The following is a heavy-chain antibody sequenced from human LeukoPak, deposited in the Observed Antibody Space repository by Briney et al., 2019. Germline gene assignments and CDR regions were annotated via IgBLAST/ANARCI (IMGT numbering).Heavy chain of an antibody. CDR2: IIPIFGTA. V-gene: IGHV1-69*13. Sequence: ASVKVSCKASGGTFSSYAISWVRQAPEQGLEWMGGIIPIFGTANYAQKFQGRVTITADESTSTAYMELSSLRSEDTAVYYCAREPVGYSSSSPPDYWGQGTLVTVSS. CDR3: AREPVGYSSSSPPDY. CDR1: GGTFSSYA. J-gene: IGHJ4*02. D-gene: IGHD6-6*01.